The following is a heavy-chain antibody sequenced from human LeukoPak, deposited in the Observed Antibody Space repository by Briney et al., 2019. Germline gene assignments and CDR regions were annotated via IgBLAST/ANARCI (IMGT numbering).Heavy chain of an antibody. D-gene: IGHD4-17*01. V-gene: IGHV3-23*01. J-gene: IGHJ6*02. CDR2: ISGSGGST. Sequence: GGSLRLSCAASGFTFSSYAMSWVRQAPGKGLEWVSAISGSGGSTYYADSVKGRFTISRDNSENTLYLQMNSLRAEDTAVYYCAKELETTVTTFDYYYGMDVWGQGTTVTVSS. CDR1: GFTFSSYA. CDR3: AKELETTVTTFDYYYGMDV.